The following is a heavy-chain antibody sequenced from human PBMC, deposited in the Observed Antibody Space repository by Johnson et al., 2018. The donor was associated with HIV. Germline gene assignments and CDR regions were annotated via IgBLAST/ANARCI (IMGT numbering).Heavy chain of an antibody. D-gene: IGHD5-18*01. V-gene: IGHV3-30-3*01. CDR3: ARGRSWIQEWDDALDV. CDR1: GFTFSSYA. J-gene: IGHJ3*01. CDR2: ISYDGTIR. Sequence: MQLVESGGGVVQPGRSLRLSCAASGFTFSSYAFHWVRQAPAKGLEWVASISYDGTIRYYAASVKGRFTISRDNSKNIAFMQMNRLRGEDTAVYYCARGRSWIQEWDDALDVWGQGTVVTVSS.